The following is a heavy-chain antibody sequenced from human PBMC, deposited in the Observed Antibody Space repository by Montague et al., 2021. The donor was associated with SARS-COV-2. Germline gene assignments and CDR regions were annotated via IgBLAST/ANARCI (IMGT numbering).Heavy chain of an antibody. CDR3: ARMYVPAHGTSAASYSDY. V-gene: IGHV4-31*03. CDR2: IAYSGRT. J-gene: IGHJ4*02. CDR1: GGSISSYDSY. Sequence: TLSLTCIVSGGSISSYDSYWTWIRQPPGKGLEWIGYIAYSGRTSYXVSLESRLTISSDTSDNQFSLKLTPMTAADTAVYYCARMYVPAHGTSAASYSDYWGRGTLVTVSS. D-gene: IGHD6-13*01.